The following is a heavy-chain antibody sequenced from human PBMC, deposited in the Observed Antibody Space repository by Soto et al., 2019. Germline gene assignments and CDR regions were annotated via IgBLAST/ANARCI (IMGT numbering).Heavy chain of an antibody. D-gene: IGHD3-22*01. J-gene: IGHJ6*04. CDR2: INPKNGNT. CDR3: AAGYYDSSGHRPQVYYYCGMDV. V-gene: IGHV1-2*02. Sequence: GASVKVSCKASGYSFTGYSMHWVRQAPGQGLEWMGWINPKNGNTNYAQKFQGRVTMTRDTSTSTAYMELSSLRSEDTAVYYCAAGYYDSSGHRPQVYYYCGMDVWGKGTMVTVSS. CDR1: GYSFTGYS.